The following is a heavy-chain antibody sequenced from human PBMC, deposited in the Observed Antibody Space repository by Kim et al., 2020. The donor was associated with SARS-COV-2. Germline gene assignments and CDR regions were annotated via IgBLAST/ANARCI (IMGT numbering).Heavy chain of an antibody. CDR2: ISSSSSYI. Sequence: GGSLRLSCAASGFTFSRYSMNWVRHSPGKVLDWVSYISSSSSYIYSSDSAADRFNISRNNAKNSLYLQMNSRRADDTAAYYCAKDVRSAFYLWGHGTMFT. CDR1: GFTFSRYS. J-gene: IGHJ3*01. CDR3: AKDVRSAFYL. V-gene: IGHV3-21*01.